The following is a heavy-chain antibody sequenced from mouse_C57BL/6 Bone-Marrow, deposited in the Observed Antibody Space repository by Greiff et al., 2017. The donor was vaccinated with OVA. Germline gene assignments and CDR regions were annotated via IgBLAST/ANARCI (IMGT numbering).Heavy chain of an antibody. V-gene: IGHV1-82*01. D-gene: IGHD1-1*01. CDR3: AITTVVESPGAMDY. CDR1: GYAFSSSW. CDR2: IYPGDGDT. J-gene: IGHJ4*01. Sequence: QVQLQQSGPELVKPGASVKISCKASGYAFSSSWMNWVKQRPGKGLEWIGRIYPGDGDTNYNGKFKGKATLTADKSSSTAYMQLSSLTSEDTAVYYCAITTVVESPGAMDYWGQGTSVTVSS.